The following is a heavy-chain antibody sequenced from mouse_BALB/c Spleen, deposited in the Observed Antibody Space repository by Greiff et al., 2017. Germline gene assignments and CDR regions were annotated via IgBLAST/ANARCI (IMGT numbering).Heavy chain of an antibody. V-gene: IGHV1-39*01. CDR1: GYSFTDYI. J-gene: IGHJ4*01. CDR3: ARGGLYGNYRAMDY. Sequence: EVQLQQTGPELVKPGASVKISCKASGYSFTDYIMLWVKQSHGKSLEWIGNINPYYGSTSYNLKFKGKATLTVDKSSSTAYMQLNSLTSEDSAVYYCARGGLYGNYRAMDYWGQGTSVTVSS. D-gene: IGHD2-10*02. CDR2: INPYYGST.